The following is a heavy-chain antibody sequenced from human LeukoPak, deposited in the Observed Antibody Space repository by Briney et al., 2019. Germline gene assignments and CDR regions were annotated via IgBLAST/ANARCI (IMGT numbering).Heavy chain of an antibody. V-gene: IGHV4-4*07. CDR3: AREAYSVDWYGGNWFDP. CDR1: GGSISSYY. Sequence: ETLSLTCTVSGGSISSYYWSWIRQPAGKGLEWIGRIYTSGSTNYSPSLKSRLTMSVDTSKNQFSLRLSSVTAADTAVYYCAREAYSVDWYGGNWFDPWGQGTLVTVSS. CDR2: IYTSGST. J-gene: IGHJ5*02. D-gene: IGHD3-9*01.